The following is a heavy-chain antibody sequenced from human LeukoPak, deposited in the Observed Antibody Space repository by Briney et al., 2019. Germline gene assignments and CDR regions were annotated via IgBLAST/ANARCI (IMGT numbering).Heavy chain of an antibody. J-gene: IGHJ5*02. V-gene: IGHV4-59*01. CDR3: ARMTTVTTGENWFDP. CDR2: IYYSGST. Sequence: SGTLSLTCTASGGSISNYSWSWIRQPPGKGLEWIGYIYYSGSTNYNPSLKSRVTISVDTSKNQFSLKLSSVTAADTAVYYCARMTTVTTGENWFDPWGQGTLVTVSP. CDR1: GGSISNYS. D-gene: IGHD4-17*01.